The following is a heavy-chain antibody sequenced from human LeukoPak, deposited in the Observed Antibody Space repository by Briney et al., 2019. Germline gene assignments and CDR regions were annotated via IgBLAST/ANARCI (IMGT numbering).Heavy chain of an antibody. CDR2: ISGSGGST. CDR1: GLTFSNYA. CDR3: AKGPTTIFGVGPY. Sequence: GGSLRLSCGASGLTFSNYAMSWVRQAPGKGLEWVSGISGSGGSTYYADSVKGRFTISRDTSKNTLYLEMNSLRAEDTAIYYCAKGPTTIFGVGPYWGQGTLVTVSS. J-gene: IGHJ4*02. V-gene: IGHV3-23*01. D-gene: IGHD3-3*01.